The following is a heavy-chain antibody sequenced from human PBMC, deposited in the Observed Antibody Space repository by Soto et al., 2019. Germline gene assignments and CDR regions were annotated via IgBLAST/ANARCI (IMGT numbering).Heavy chain of an antibody. J-gene: IGHJ4*02. CDR1: GFTFSSCA. CDR3: ARDVDADFRTDFDY. V-gene: IGHV3-23*01. D-gene: IGHD4-17*01. Sequence: PGGSLRLSCAASGFTFSSCAMGWVRQAPGTGLEWVSDIIDSGGSTYYADSVKGRFTISRDNSKSTLYLQMNSLRAEDTALYYCARDVDADFRTDFDYWGRGTLVTVSS. CDR2: IIDSGGST.